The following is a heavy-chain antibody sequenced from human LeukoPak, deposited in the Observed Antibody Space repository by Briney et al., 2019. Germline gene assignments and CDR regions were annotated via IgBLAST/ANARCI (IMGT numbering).Heavy chain of an antibody. CDR1: GGTFSSYA. J-gene: IGHJ5*02. Sequence: SVKVSCKASGGTFSSYAISWVRQAPGQGLEWMGRIIPILGIANYAQKFQGRVTITADKSTSTAYMELSSLRSEDTAVYYCASFITKSWFDPWGQGTLVTVSS. V-gene: IGHV1-69*04. D-gene: IGHD3-22*01. CDR3: ASFITKSWFDP. CDR2: IIPILGIA.